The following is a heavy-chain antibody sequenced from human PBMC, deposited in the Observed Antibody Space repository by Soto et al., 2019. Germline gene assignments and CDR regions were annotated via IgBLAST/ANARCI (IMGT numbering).Heavy chain of an antibody. CDR1: GFTFSSYA. V-gene: IGHV3-30*18. Sequence: GGSLRLSCAASGFTFSSYAMHWVRQAPGKGLEWVAVISYDGSNKYYADSVKGRFTISRDNSKNTLYLQMNSLRAEDTAVYYCAKLVLFDTAMGHGDA. D-gene: IGHD5-18*01. CDR2: ISYDGSNK. CDR3: AKLVLFDTAMGHGDA. J-gene: IGHJ3*01.